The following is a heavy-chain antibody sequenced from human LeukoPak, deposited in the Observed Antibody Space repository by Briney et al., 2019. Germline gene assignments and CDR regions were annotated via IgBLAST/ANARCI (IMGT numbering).Heavy chain of an antibody. Sequence: ASVKVSCKASGYMFTGYYIHWVRQAPGQGLEWMGWINPSSGGTIYAQTFQGRVTLTRDRSVSTAYMELNRPRSDDTAVYYCARSRGRISLFGITIRDFDYWGQGTLVTVSS. CDR3: ARSRGRISLFGITIRDFDY. CDR2: INPSSGGT. D-gene: IGHD3-3*01. J-gene: IGHJ4*02. CDR1: GYMFTGYY. V-gene: IGHV1-2*02.